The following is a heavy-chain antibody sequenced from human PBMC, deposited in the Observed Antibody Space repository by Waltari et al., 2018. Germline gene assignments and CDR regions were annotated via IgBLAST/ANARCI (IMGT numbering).Heavy chain of an antibody. V-gene: IGHV4-39*01. J-gene: IGHJ4*02. CDR1: GVSISSSSYY. Sequence: QLHLQESGPGLVKPSETLSFTCTVSGVSISSSSYYWGWIRQPPGKGLEWIGSIYYSGSTYYNPSLKSRVTISVDTSKNQFSLKRSSVTAADTAVYYCATKRESSASGFDYWGQGTLVTVSS. CDR3: ATKRESSASGFDY. CDR2: IYYSGST. D-gene: IGHD6-19*01.